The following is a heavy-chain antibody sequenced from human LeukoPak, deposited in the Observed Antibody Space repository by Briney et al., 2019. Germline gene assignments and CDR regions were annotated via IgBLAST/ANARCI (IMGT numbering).Heavy chain of an antibody. CDR1: GVSISSSGSY. D-gene: IGHD1-26*01. CDR3: ARLLQTPLKNYFDY. J-gene: IGHJ4*02. V-gene: IGHV4-31*03. Sequence: PSETLSLTCNVSGVSISSSGSYWSWVRQHPGKALEWIGYNFYSGSTYYNPSLKSRVTISVDASKSQFSLKLSSVTAADTAVYYCARLLQTPLKNYFDYWGQGTLVTVSS. CDR2: NFYSGST.